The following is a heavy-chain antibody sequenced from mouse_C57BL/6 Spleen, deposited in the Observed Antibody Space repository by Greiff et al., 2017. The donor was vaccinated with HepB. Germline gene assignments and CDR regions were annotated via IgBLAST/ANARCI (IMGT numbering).Heavy chain of an antibody. Sequence: EVKLMESGGGLVKPGGSLKLSCAASGFTFSSYAMSWVRQTPEKRLEWVATISDGGSYTYFPDNVKGRFTISRDNAKNNLYLQMSHLKSEDTAMYYCARDHFFAYGGQGTLVTVSA. CDR2: ISDGGSYT. CDR3: ARDHFFAY. J-gene: IGHJ3*01. V-gene: IGHV5-4*01. CDR1: GFTFSSYA.